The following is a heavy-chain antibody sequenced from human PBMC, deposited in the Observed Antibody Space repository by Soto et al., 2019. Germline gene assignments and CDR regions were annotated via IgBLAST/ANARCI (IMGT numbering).Heavy chain of an antibody. CDR2: IYYSGST. CDR3: ARMSVTARNWFDP. CDR1: GASVSSGNYY. J-gene: IGHJ5*02. V-gene: IGHV4-61*01. Sequence: PSETLSLTCTVSGASVSSGNYYWSWIRQPPGKGLEWIGDIYYSGSTNYNPSLKSRVTISVETSKNQSSLKLSSVTAADTAVYYCARMSVTARNWFDPWGQGTLVTVSS. D-gene: IGHD1-20*01.